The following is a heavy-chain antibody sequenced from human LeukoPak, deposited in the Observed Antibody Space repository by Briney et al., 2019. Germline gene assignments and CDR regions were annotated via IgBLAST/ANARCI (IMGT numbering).Heavy chain of an antibody. CDR1: GGSISGSY. CDR3: ARDDYSSGWYFGY. J-gene: IGHJ4*02. CDR2: IYHSGST. Sequence: SETLSLTCTVSGGSISGSYWSWIRQPPGRGLEWIGYIYHSGSTNYNPSLKSRVTMSVDTSKNQFSLKLSSVTAADTAVYYCARDDYSSGWYFGYWGQGTLVTVSS. V-gene: IGHV4-59*12. D-gene: IGHD6-19*01.